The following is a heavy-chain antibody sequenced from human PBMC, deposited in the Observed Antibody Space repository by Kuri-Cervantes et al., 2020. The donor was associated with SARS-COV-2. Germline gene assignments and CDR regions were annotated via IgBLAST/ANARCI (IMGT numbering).Heavy chain of an antibody. D-gene: IGHD1-26*01. CDR3: TRWRVGAKT. CDR2: ISSTGDTI. J-gene: IGHJ4*02. V-gene: IGHV3-48*03. CDR1: GFTFSSYE. Sequence: GESLKISCAASGFTFSSYEMNWVRQTPGKGLEWVSYISSTGDTIYYADSVKGRFTISRDNAKNSLYLQMNSLRAEDTAVYYCTRWRVGAKTWGQGTLVTVPS.